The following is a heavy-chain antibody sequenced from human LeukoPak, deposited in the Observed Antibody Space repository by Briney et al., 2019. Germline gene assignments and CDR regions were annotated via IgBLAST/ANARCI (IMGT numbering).Heavy chain of an antibody. D-gene: IGHD6-19*01. CDR2: ISGSGGST. Sequence: GGSLRLSCAASGFTFSSYAMSWVRQAPGKGLEWVSAISGSGGSTYYADSVKGRFTISRDNFKNTLYLQMNSLRAEDTAVYYCARKDRAVAGIFDYWGQGTLVTVSS. CDR3: ARKDRAVAGIFDY. J-gene: IGHJ4*02. CDR1: GFTFSSYA. V-gene: IGHV3-23*01.